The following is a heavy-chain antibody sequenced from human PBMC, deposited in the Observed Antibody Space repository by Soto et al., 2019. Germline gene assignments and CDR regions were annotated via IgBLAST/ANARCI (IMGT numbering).Heavy chain of an antibody. CDR3: ARDFGDLVGVDY. D-gene: IGHD3-10*01. J-gene: IGHJ4*02. Sequence: GGSLRLSCAASGFTFSSYAMHWVRQAPGKGLEWVAVISYDGSNKYYADSVKGRFTISRDNSKNTLYLQMNSLRAEDTAVYYCARDFGDLVGVDYWGQGTLVTVS. CDR1: GFTFSSYA. V-gene: IGHV3-30-3*01. CDR2: ISYDGSNK.